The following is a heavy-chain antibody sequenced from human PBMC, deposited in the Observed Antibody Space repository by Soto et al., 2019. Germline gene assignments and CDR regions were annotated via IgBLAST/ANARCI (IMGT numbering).Heavy chain of an antibody. D-gene: IGHD1-20*01. CDR3: VGDNWNRRPDSWFDP. CDR2: INSGGTDI. J-gene: IGHJ5*02. Sequence: VGSLRLSCVASGFSFSGYSMNWVRQAPGKGLQWVSFINSGGTDIYYADSVKGRFTISRDNAKNSLYLQMNSLRAEDTAVYYCVGDNWNRRPDSWFDPWGQGTLVTVSS. CDR1: GFSFSGYS. V-gene: IGHV3-48*01.